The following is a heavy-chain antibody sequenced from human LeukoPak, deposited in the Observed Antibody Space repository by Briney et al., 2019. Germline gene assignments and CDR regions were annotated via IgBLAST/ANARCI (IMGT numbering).Heavy chain of an antibody. V-gene: IGHV3-9*01. CDR2: ISWNSGSI. CDR1: GFTFDDYA. CDR3: AKDNGLTIFGVVTNYMDV. D-gene: IGHD3-3*01. Sequence: GRSLRLSCAASGFTFDDYAMHWVRQAPGKGLEWVSGISWNSGSIGYADSVKGRFTISRDNAKNSLYLQMNSLRAEDTALYYCAKDNGLTIFGVVTNYMDVWGKGTTVTVS. J-gene: IGHJ6*03.